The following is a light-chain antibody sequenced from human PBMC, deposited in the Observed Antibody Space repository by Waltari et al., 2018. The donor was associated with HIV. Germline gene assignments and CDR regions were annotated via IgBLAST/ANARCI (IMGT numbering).Light chain of an antibody. CDR1: QTVSSN. V-gene: IGKV3-15*01. CDR3: QQYNNWRA. Sequence: EIVMTQSPATLSVSPGERATLSCSASQTVSSNLAWYQQKPAQAPRLLIYGASTRATSIPARFSGSGSGTEFTLTISSLQSEDFAVYYCQQYNNWRAFGQGTKLEIK. J-gene: IGKJ2*01. CDR2: GAS.